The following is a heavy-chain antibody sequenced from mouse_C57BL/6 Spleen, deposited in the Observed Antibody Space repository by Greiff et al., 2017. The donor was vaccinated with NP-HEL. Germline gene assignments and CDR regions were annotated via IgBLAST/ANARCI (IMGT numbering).Heavy chain of an antibody. V-gene: IGHV5-17*01. CDR1: GFTFSDYG. D-gene: IGHD4-1*01. Sequence: EVKLVESGGGLVKPGGSLKLSCAASGFTFSDYGMHWVRQAPEKGLEWVAYISSGSSTIYYADTVKGRFTISRDNAKNTLFLQMTSLRSEDTAMYYCARRVPGRHYYAMDYWSKGTSVTVSS. CDR3: ARRVPGRHYYAMDY. J-gene: IGHJ4*01. CDR2: ISSGSSTI.